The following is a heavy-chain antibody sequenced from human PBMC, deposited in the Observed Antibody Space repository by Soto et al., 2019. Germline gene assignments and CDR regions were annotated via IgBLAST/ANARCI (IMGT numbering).Heavy chain of an antibody. Sequence: PSETLSLTCTVSGVSITSINYYWGWIRQPPGKGLEWIGSIYYSETTYYNPSLKSRVTISLDTSKNQFSLKLSSVTAADTAVYYCISRTVTTFNAFDIWGQGTMVTVSS. CDR2: IYYSETT. J-gene: IGHJ3*02. D-gene: IGHD4-17*01. CDR3: ISRTVTTFNAFDI. CDR1: GVSITSINYY. V-gene: IGHV4-39*01.